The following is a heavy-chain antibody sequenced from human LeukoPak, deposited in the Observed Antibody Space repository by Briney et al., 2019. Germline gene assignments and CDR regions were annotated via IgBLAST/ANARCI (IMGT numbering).Heavy chain of an antibody. Sequence: GGSLRLSCSTSGFTFGDYAMSWVRQDPGKGLEWVGFIQAKAYGGATKYAASVNGRFSISRDDSQSIANLQMNDLKTEDTAVYYCTRAPHPRCSSSGCYLDYWGQGTLVTVSS. CDR1: GFTFGDYA. CDR2: IQAKAYGGAT. D-gene: IGHD2-2*01. V-gene: IGHV3-49*04. CDR3: TRAPHPRCSSSGCYLDY. J-gene: IGHJ4*02.